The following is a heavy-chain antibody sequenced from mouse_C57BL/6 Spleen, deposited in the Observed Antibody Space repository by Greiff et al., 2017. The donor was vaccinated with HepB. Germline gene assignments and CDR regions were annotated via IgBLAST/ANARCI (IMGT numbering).Heavy chain of an antibody. Sequence: VQVVESGAELVKPGASVKISCKASGYAFSSYWMNWVKQRPGKGLEWIGQIYPGDGDTNYNGKFKGKATLTADKSSSTAYMQLSSLTSEDSAVYFCAPYYYGSSYYFDYWGQGTTLTVSS. J-gene: IGHJ2*01. V-gene: IGHV1-80*01. CDR1: GYAFSSYW. D-gene: IGHD1-1*01. CDR2: IYPGDGDT. CDR3: APYYYGSSYYFDY.